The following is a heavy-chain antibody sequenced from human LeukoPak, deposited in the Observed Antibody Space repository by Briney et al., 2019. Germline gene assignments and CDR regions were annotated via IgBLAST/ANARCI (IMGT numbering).Heavy chain of an antibody. J-gene: IGHJ6*03. CDR1: GGSISSSSYF. CDR3: ARGPYCSSTSCFFYYYYYMDV. D-gene: IGHD2-2*01. V-gene: IGHV4-39*07. Sequence: SETLSLTCTVSGGSISSSSYFWGWIRQPPGKGLEWIGSIYYSGSTYYNPSLKSQVTISVDTSKNQFSLKLSSVTAADTAVYYCARGPYCSSTSCFFYYYYYMDVWGKGTTVTVSS. CDR2: IYYSGST.